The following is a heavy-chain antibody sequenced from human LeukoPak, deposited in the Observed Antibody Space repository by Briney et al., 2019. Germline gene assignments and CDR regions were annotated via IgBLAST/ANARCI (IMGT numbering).Heavy chain of an antibody. Sequence: SETLSLTCAVSGGSFSGYYWSWIRQPPGKGLEWIGEINHSGSTNYNPSLKSRVTISVHTSKHQFSLKLSSVTSADTAVYYCARGLRIPYYHGSGSYSAWFDPWGQGTLVTVSS. V-gene: IGHV4-34*01. J-gene: IGHJ5*02. CDR2: INHSGST. D-gene: IGHD3-10*01. CDR1: GGSFSGYY. CDR3: ARGLRIPYYHGSGSYSAWFDP.